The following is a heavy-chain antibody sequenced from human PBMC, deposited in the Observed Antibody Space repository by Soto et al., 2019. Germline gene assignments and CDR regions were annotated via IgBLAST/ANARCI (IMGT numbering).Heavy chain of an antibody. Sequence: SETLSLTCTVSGGSISSYYWSWIRQPPGKGLEWIGYIYYSGITNYNLSLKSRVTISVDTSKNQFSLKLSSVTAADTAVYYCARVGGSYFYYYYYGMDVWGQGTTVTVSS. CDR1: GGSISSYY. D-gene: IGHD1-26*01. CDR3: ARVGGSYFYYYYYGMDV. J-gene: IGHJ6*02. CDR2: IYYSGIT. V-gene: IGHV4-59*01.